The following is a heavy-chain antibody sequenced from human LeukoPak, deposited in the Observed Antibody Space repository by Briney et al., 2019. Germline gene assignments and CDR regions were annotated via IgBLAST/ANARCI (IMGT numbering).Heavy chain of an antibody. CDR3: ARGRYSGSYGY. D-gene: IGHD1-26*01. CDR1: GDTISTSFYY. V-gene: IGHV4-39*07. Sequence: SETLSLTCTVSGDTISTSFYYWDWIRQPPGKGLEWIGGIFHSGTTYYNPSLKSRVTISVDTSKNQFSLKLSSVTAADTAVYYCARGRYSGSYGYWGQGTLVTVSS. J-gene: IGHJ4*02. CDR2: IFHSGTT.